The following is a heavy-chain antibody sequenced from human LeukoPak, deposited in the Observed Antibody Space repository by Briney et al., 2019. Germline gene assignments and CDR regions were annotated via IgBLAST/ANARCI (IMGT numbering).Heavy chain of an antibody. CDR2: AGWAGGTT. CDR3: AKELDTMFFDY. V-gene: IGHV3-43*01. CDR1: GFNFHRYT. D-gene: IGHD3-10*02. Sequence: PGGSLRLSCATSGFNFHRYTIHWVRQAPGKGLEWVSLAGWAGGTTYYSDSVRGRFTISRDSGRNSMYLQMNSLSTDDTASYFCAKELDTMFFDYWGQGALVTVSS. J-gene: IGHJ4*02.